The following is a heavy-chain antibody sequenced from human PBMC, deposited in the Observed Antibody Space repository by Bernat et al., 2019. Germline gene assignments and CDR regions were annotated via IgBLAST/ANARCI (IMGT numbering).Heavy chain of an antibody. CDR3: AVLGFGELTHRYYYYGMDV. CDR2: ISYDGSNK. J-gene: IGHJ6*02. V-gene: IGHV3-30*03. CDR1: GFTFSSYG. D-gene: IGHD3-10*01. Sequence: QVQLVESGGGVVQPGRSLRLSCAASGFTFSSYGMHWVRQAPGKGLGWVAVISYDGSNKYYAESVKGRFTISRDNSKNTLYLQMNSLRAEDTAVYYGAVLGFGELTHRYYYYGMDVWGQGTTVTVSS.